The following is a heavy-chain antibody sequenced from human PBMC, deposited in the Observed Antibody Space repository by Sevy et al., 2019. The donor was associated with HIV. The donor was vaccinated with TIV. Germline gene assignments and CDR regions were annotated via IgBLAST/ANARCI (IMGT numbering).Heavy chain of an antibody. D-gene: IGHD2-8*01. CDR3: AREGCTKPHDY. CDR2: FSFGCGRI. V-gene: IGHV3-23*01. Sequence: GGSLRLSCEASGFTFSKYSMSWVRQAPGKGLEWVSTFSFGCGRINYADSVKGRFTISRDDSKNTLYLQMNSLRSEDTAVYYCAREGCTKPHDYWGQGTLVTVSS. J-gene: IGHJ4*02. CDR1: GFTFSKYS.